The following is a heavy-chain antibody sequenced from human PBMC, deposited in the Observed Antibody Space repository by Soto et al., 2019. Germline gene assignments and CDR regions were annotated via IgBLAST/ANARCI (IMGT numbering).Heavy chain of an antibody. CDR2: IYPGDSDT. D-gene: IGHD6-13*01. CDR1: GYTFTSYW. J-gene: IGHJ4*02. CDR3: ARHSPASSSCDY. V-gene: IGHV5-51*01. Sequence: ASVKVSCKASGYTFTSYWIGWVRQMPGKGLEWMGIIYPGDSDTRYSPSFQGQVTISADKSISTAYLQWSSLKASDTAMYYCARHSPASSSCDYWGQGTLVTVSS.